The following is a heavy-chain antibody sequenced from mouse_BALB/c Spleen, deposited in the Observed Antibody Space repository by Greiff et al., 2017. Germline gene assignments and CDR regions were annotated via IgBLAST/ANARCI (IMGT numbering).Heavy chain of an antibody. CDR1: GYTFTSYW. V-gene: IGHV1-7*01. D-gene: IGHD2-2*01. CDR3: ARGGLRRSMDY. Sequence: QVQLQQSGAELGKPGASVKMSCKASGYTFTSYWMHWVKQRPGQGLEWIGYINPSTGYTEYNQKFKDKATLTADKSSSTAYMQLSSLTSEDSAVYYCARGGLRRSMDYWGQGTSVTVSS. CDR2: INPSTGYT. J-gene: IGHJ4*01.